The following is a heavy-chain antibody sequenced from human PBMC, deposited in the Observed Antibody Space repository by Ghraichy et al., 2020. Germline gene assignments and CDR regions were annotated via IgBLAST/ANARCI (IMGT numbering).Heavy chain of an antibody. J-gene: IGHJ6*02. CDR2: VHYTGGT. D-gene: IGHD5-18*01. CDR1: GGSIRPHY. V-gene: IGHV4-59*08. CDR3: ARRGRGYSLYYYGLDV. Sequence: SETPSLMCSVSGGSIRPHYWSWIRQSPGKGLEWIGYVHYTGGTDYDPSLKSRVTISLDTSKNQFSLTLTSVTAADTAVYYCARRGRGYSLYYYGLDVWGRGTTVTVSS.